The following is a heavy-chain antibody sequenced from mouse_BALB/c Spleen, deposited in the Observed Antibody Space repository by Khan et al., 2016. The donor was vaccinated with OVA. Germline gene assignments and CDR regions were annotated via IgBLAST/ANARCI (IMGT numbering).Heavy chain of an antibody. V-gene: IGHV1-69*02. CDR2: IYPSDSYT. J-gene: IGHJ4*01. CDR1: GYTFTSFW. CDR3: RTGSNNGSSADCTNVY. Sequence: QVQLKQSGAELVRPGVSVKLSCKASGYTFTSFWVNWVKQRPGQGLEWIGNIYPSDSYTNYNQKFKDKATLTVDKSSSTAYMQLSSPKYEDSAVFYCRTGSNNGSSADCTNVYRGKETSVSI. D-gene: IGHD1-1*01.